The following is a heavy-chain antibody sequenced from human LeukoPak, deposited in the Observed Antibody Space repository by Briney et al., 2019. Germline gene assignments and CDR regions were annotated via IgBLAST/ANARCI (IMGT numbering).Heavy chain of an antibody. CDR3: VRDGGYVLDY. D-gene: IGHD5-12*01. V-gene: IGHV6-1*01. J-gene: IGHJ4*02. Sequence: SQTLSLTCAISGDSVSSNSATWHWLRQSPSRGLEWLGRTYYRSKWSNDYAVSVKSRVTINPDTSKNQFSLQLNSVTPEDTAIYYCVRDGGYVLDYWGPGTLVTVSS. CDR2: TYYRSKWSN. CDR1: GDSVSSNSAT.